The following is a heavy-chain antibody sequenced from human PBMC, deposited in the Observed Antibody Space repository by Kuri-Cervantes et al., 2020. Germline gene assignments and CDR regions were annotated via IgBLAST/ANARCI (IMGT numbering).Heavy chain of an antibody. CDR2: IYSGGST. D-gene: IGHD4-17*01. CDR1: GFTVGSNY. J-gene: IGHJ4*02. Sequence: GESLKISCAASGFTVGSNYMSWVRQAPGKGLEWVSVIYSGGSTYYADSVKGRFTISRDNSKNTLYLQMNSLRAEDTAVYYCARDAGVGLKRLRYYFDYWGQGTLVTVSS. CDR3: ARDAGVGLKRLRYYFDY. V-gene: IGHV3-53*01.